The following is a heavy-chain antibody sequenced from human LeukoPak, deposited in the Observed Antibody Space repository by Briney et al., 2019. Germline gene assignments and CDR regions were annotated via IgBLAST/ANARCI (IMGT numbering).Heavy chain of an antibody. CDR3: ASSGNYYFPLDY. J-gene: IGHJ4*02. V-gene: IGHV4-59*08. Sequence: AETLSLTCSVSGGSISSYYWSWIRQPPGKGLEWIGYIYYSGITKYNPSVKSRVTISLDTSKNQFSLKLSSVTAADTAVYYCASSGNYYFPLDYWGQGTLVTV. CDR1: GGSISSYY. D-gene: IGHD3-10*01. CDR2: IYYSGIT.